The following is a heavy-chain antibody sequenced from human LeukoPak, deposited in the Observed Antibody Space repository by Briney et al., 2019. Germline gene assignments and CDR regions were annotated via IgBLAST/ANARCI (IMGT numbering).Heavy chain of an antibody. Sequence: SETLSLTCTLSGGSISSYYWSWIRQPPGKGLEWIGYIYSSGSTNYNPSLKSRVTISVDTSKNQYSLKLSSVTAADTAVYYCARVEEQLVRWGQGTLVTVSS. CDR3: ARVEEQLVR. V-gene: IGHV4-59*01. CDR2: IYSSGST. CDR1: GGSISSYY. D-gene: IGHD6-6*01. J-gene: IGHJ4*02.